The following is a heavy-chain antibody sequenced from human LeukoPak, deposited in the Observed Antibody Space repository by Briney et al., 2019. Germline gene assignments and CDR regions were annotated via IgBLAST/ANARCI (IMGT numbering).Heavy chain of an antibody. V-gene: IGHV3-30*18. CDR2: ISYDGSNK. Sequence: GRSLRLSCAASGFTFGGYGMHWVRQAPGKGLEWVAVISYDGSNKYYADSVKGRFTISRDNSKNTLYLQMNSLRAEDTAVYYCAKDGRVRLLWFGELLSYFDYWGQGTLVTVSS. CDR1: GFTFGGYG. D-gene: IGHD3-10*01. CDR3: AKDGRVRLLWFGELLSYFDY. J-gene: IGHJ4*02.